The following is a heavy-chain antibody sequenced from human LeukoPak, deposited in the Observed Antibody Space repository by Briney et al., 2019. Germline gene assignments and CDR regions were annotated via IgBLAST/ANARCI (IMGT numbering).Heavy chain of an antibody. V-gene: IGHV3-9*01. CDR2: ISWNSGSI. Sequence: GGSLRLSCAASGFTFDDYAMHWVRQAPGKGLEWVSGISWNSGSIGYADSVKGRFTISRDNAKNSLYLQMNSLRAEDTALYYCAKDLSSGSYPLYYFDYWGQGTLVTVSS. CDR3: AKDLSSGSYPLYYFDY. D-gene: IGHD3-10*01. CDR1: GFTFDDYA. J-gene: IGHJ4*02.